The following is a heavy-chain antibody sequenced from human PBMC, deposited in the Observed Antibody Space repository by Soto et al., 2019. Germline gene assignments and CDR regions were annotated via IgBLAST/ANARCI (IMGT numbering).Heavy chain of an antibody. Sequence: GAAVKVSCKASGVTFSSYAISWVRQAPGQGLEWMGGIIPIFGTANYAQKFQGRVTITADESTSTAYMELSRLRSEDTAVYYCARAEWGDGAFDIWGQGTMVTVSS. CDR3: ARAEWGDGAFDI. J-gene: IGHJ3*02. V-gene: IGHV1-69*13. D-gene: IGHD1-26*01. CDR1: GVTFSSYA. CDR2: IIPIFGTA.